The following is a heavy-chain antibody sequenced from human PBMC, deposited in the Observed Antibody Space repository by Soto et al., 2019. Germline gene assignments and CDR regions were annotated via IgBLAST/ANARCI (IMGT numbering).Heavy chain of an antibody. Sequence: QVQLQESGPGLVKPSQTLSLTCTVSGGSISSGDYYWSWIRQPPGKGLEWIGYIYYSGSTYYNPSLKSRVTISVDTSKNQFSLKLSSVTAADTAVYYCARGPPGRDYYYYGMDVWGQGTTVTVSS. CDR2: IYYSGST. V-gene: IGHV4-30-4*01. CDR3: ARGPPGRDYYYYGMDV. CDR1: GGSISSGDYY. J-gene: IGHJ6*02.